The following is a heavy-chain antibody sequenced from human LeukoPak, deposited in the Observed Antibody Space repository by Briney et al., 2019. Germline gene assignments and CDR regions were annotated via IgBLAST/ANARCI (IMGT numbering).Heavy chain of an antibody. Sequence: GGSLRLSCAASGFTFSRLSINWVRQAPGKGLEWLSYISSSGRTIHYADSVKGRFTISGDNAKNSLFLQMNSLRAEDTAVYYCAGNNWDDGLFDYWGQGTLVTVSS. V-gene: IGHV3-48*04. D-gene: IGHD1-20*01. CDR1: GFTFSRLS. CDR2: ISSSGRTI. CDR3: AGNNWDDGLFDY. J-gene: IGHJ4*02.